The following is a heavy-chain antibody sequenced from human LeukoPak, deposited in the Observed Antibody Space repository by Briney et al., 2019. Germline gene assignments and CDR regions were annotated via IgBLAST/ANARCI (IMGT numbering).Heavy chain of an antibody. V-gene: IGHV1-69*13. CDR1: GGTFSSYA. D-gene: IGHD3-16*02. Sequence: SVKVSCKASGGTFSSYAISWVRQAPGQGLEWMGGIIPIFGTANYAQKFQGRVTITADEPTSTAYMELSSLRSEDTAVYYCALDPYDYVWGSYPDYWGQGTLVTVSS. J-gene: IGHJ4*02. CDR3: ALDPYDYVWGSYPDY. CDR2: IIPIFGTA.